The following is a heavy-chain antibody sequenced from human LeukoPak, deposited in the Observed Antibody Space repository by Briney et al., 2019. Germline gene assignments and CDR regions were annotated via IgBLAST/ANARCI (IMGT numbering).Heavy chain of an antibody. D-gene: IGHD5-24*01. Sequence: ASVKVSCKASGYTFTSYYMHWVRQAPGQGLEWMGIVNPSGGSTSYAQKFQGRVTMTRDMSTSTVYMELSSLRSEDTAVYYCARLPGDGYNVQGDFDYWGQGTLVTVSS. CDR3: ARLPGDGYNVQGDFDY. V-gene: IGHV1-46*01. CDR2: VNPSGGST. CDR1: GYTFTSYY. J-gene: IGHJ4*02.